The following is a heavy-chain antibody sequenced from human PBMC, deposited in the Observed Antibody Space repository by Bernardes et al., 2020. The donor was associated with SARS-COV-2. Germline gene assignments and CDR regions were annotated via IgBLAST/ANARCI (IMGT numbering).Heavy chain of an antibody. CDR2: IIYDGDKK. CDR1: GFTFSNYG. J-gene: IGHJ4*02. Sequence: GGSLRLSCASSGFTFSNYGMHWVRKAPGKGLEWVSFIIYDGDKKYYGDSVKGRFTISRDNSKNTLYLQMNSLRDEDTAVYYCAKDYVSGRRSLGRFDYWGQGTLGTVSS. CDR3: AKDYVSGRRSLGRFDY. D-gene: IGHD3-16*01. V-gene: IGHV3-30*02.